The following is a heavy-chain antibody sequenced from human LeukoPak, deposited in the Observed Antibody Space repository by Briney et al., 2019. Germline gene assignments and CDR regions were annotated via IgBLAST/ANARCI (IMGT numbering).Heavy chain of an antibody. Sequence: GGSLRLSCAASGFTVSSNYMSWVRQAPGKGLEWVSRISSDGSSTNYADSVKGRFTISRDNAKNTLYLQMHSLRAEDTAVYYCAKGGGKVQDYWGQGTLVTVSS. CDR3: AKGGGKVQDY. V-gene: IGHV3-74*01. CDR2: ISSDGSST. D-gene: IGHD4-23*01. J-gene: IGHJ4*02. CDR1: GFTVSSNY.